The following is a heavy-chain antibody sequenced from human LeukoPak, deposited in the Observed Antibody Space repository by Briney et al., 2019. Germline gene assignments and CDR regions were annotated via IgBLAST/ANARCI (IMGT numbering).Heavy chain of an antibody. CDR1: GGSIRSHY. Sequence: SETLSLTCTVSGGSIRSHYWSWIRQPPGKGLEWIGYSYYSGSTNYNPSLKSRVTISVDTSKSQFSLKLTSVTAADTAVYYCARVPYTAGWPVYFDYWGQGILVTVSS. D-gene: IGHD6-19*01. CDR2: SYYSGST. J-gene: IGHJ4*02. V-gene: IGHV4-59*11. CDR3: ARVPYTAGWPVYFDY.